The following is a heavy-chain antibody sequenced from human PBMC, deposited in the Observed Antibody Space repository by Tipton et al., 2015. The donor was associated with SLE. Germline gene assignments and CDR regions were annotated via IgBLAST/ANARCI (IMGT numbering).Heavy chain of an antibody. CDR2: IHDRGAT. V-gene: IGHV4-31*03. CDR3: ARHLGASFDF. J-gene: IGHJ4*02. CDR1: GGSIRGGDYY. Sequence: TLSLTCTVSGGSIRGGDYYWSWIRQHPGKGLEWIGYIHDRGATFYNPSLRSRSAISVDTSQNQFSLRLTSVTAAATAVYYCARHLGASFDFWDQGILVPVPP.